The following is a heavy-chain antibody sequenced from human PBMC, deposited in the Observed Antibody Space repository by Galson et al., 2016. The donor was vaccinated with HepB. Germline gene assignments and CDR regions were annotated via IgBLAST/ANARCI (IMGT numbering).Heavy chain of an antibody. D-gene: IGHD5-24*01. CDR2: IKTDGSEK. CDR3: ARADGFNTPFFDS. Sequence: SLRLSCAASGFTFSNHWMNWLRQAPGKGLGWVANIKTDGSEKYYVDSVKGRFTISRDNAKNSVYLQMSSLRAEDTAVYFCARADGFNTPFFDSWGQGTLVTVSS. J-gene: IGHJ4*02. V-gene: IGHV3-7*03. CDR1: GFTFSNHW.